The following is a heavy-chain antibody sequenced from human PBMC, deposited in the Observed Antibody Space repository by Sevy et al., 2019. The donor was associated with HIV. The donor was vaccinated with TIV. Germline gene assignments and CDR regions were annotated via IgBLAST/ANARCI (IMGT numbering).Heavy chain of an antibody. Sequence: GGSLRLSCAASGFTFSSYWMHWVRQAPGKGLVWVSHINRDGSSTTYEDSEKGRFTISRDNAKNTLYLQMNSLRAEDMAVYYCASPPATHYDCWSGFYGMDVWGQGTTVTVSS. CDR3: ASPPATHYDCWSGFYGMDV. CDR2: INRDGSST. CDR1: GFTFSSYW. D-gene: IGHD3-3*01. V-gene: IGHV3-74*01. J-gene: IGHJ6*02.